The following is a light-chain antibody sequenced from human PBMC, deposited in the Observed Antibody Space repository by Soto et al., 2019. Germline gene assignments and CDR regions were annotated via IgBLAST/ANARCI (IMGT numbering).Light chain of an antibody. V-gene: IGKV1-6*01. CDR3: LQDYTFPKT. CDR2: AAS. Sequence: AIQMTQSPSSLSASVGDRVSITCRASQDIRHDLGWYQQKPGKAPKLLIYAASSLHSGVPSRFSGSGSGTDFTLTNNVLQPEDFATYYCLQDYTFPKTFGQGTKVE. CDR1: QDIRHD. J-gene: IGKJ1*01.